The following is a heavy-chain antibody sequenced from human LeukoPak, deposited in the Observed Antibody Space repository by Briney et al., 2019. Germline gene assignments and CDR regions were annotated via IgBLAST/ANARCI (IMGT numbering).Heavy chain of an antibody. CDR3: ARDIGTVTTAFDI. Sequence: PSQTLSLTCTVSGGSISSGDYSWSWIRQPPGKGLEWIGYIYYSGSTYYNPSLKSRVTISVDTSKNQFSLKLSSVTAADTAVYYCARDIGTVTTAFDIWGQGTMVTVSS. V-gene: IGHV4-30-4*01. CDR2: IYYSGST. CDR1: GGSISSGDYS. J-gene: IGHJ3*02. D-gene: IGHD4-17*01.